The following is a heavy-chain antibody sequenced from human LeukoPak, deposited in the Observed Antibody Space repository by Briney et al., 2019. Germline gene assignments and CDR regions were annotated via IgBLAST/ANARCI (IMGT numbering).Heavy chain of an antibody. V-gene: IGHV3-30-3*01. Sequence: GGSLRLYCAASGFTFSSFAMHWVRQAPGQGLEWVAVISYDGGNKYYADSVKGRVTISRDNSKNTLYLQMNRLRAEDTAVYYCAKGNHLYTPGLCCDYWGQGTLVTVSS. J-gene: IGHJ4*02. CDR1: GFTFSSFA. CDR2: ISYDGGNK. CDR3: AKGNHLYTPGLCCDY. D-gene: IGHD1-14*01.